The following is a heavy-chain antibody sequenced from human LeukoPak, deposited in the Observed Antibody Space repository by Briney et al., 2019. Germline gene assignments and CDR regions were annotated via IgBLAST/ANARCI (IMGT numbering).Heavy chain of an antibody. CDR3: ARDRYGMDV. Sequence: GGSLRLSCAASGFTFSSYAMHWVRQAPGKGLEWVAVISYDGSNKCYADSVKGRFTISRDNSKNTLYLQMNSLRAEDTAVYYCARDRYGMDVWGQGTTVTVSS. CDR1: GFTFSSYA. CDR2: ISYDGSNK. J-gene: IGHJ6*02. V-gene: IGHV3-30-3*01.